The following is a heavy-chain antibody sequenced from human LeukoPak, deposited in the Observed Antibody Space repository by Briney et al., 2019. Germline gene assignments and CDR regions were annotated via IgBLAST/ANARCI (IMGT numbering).Heavy chain of an antibody. J-gene: IGHJ6*03. D-gene: IGHD5-18*01. V-gene: IGHV4-59*01. Sequence: PSETLSLTCTVSGGSISSYYWSWIRQPPGKGLEWIGFIYYSGSTNYNPSLKSRVTISVDTSKNQFSLKLSSVTAADTAVYYCARTTEGGYTYGYFYYYYMDVWGKGTTVTISS. CDR1: GGSISSYY. CDR3: ARTTEGGYTYGYFYYYYMDV. CDR2: IYYSGST.